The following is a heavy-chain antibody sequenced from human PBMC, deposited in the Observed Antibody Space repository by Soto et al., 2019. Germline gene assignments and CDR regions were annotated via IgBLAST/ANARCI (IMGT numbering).Heavy chain of an antibody. CDR2: ISYDGSDK. J-gene: IGHJ3*02. V-gene: IGHV3-30*18. CDR3: AKGVPSPTQHAFDI. Sequence: QVHLVESGGGVVQPGRSLRLSCAASGFSFSSYDMHWVRQAPGKGLEWVAMISYDGSDKYFSDSVKGRLTISRDNSKNTVPLEMNSLRTKDTAAYYCAKGVPSPTQHAFDIWGQGTMVSVSS. CDR1: GFSFSSYD.